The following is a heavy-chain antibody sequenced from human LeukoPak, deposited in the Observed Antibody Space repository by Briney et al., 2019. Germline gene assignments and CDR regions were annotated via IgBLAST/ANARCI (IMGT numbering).Heavy chain of an antibody. D-gene: IGHD3-22*01. Sequence: GGSLRLSCAASGFTFTNAWMSWVRQAPGKGLEWVGRIKSKGDGETTDYAAPVKGRFFMSRDDSEDTLYLQMNSLRPEDTAEYYCARARCDTCGYGSWGQGTLVTVSS. V-gene: IGHV3-15*01. CDR2: IKSKGDGETT. CDR1: GFTFTNAW. CDR3: ARARCDTCGYGS. J-gene: IGHJ5*02.